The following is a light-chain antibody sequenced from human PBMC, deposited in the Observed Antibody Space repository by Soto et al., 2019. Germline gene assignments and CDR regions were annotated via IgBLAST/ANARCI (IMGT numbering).Light chain of an antibody. Sequence: QSVLTQPASVSGSPGQSITISCTGTSSDVGSYNLVSWYQQHPGKAPKLMIYEVSKRPSGVSNRFSGSKSGNTASLTISGLQAEDEADYYCCSYAGSSTFYVSGTGTKVPV. J-gene: IGLJ1*01. CDR3: CSYAGSSTFYV. V-gene: IGLV2-23*02. CDR2: EVS. CDR1: SSDVGSYNL.